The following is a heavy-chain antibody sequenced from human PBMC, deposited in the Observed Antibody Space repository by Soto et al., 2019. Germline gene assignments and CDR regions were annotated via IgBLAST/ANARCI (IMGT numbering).Heavy chain of an antibody. CDR3: EKESPRAVAPIFDS. V-gene: IGHV3-23*01. CDR2: LSGSGGST. Sequence: EVQLLESGGGLVQPGGSLRLSCAASGFTFSGYPMSWVRQTPGKGLEWVSSLSGSGGSTYYADSVKGRFTISRDNSKNTPDLQMNSLRDEDTAVYDCEKESPRAVAPIFDSWGQGTLVTVSS. CDR1: GFTFSGYP. J-gene: IGHJ4*02. D-gene: IGHD6-19*01.